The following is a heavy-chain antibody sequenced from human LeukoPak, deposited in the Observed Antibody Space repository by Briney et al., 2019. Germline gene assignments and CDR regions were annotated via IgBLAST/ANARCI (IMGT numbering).Heavy chain of an antibody. CDR1: GGSFSGYY. Sequence: KTSETLSLTCAVYGGSFSGYYWNWIRQPPGKGLEWIGEISHSGSTNYNPSLKSRVTISVDTSKNQFSLKLSSVTAADTAVYYCARSPEDVWGKGTTVTVSS. CDR3: ARSPEDV. CDR2: ISHSGST. J-gene: IGHJ6*04. V-gene: IGHV4-34*01.